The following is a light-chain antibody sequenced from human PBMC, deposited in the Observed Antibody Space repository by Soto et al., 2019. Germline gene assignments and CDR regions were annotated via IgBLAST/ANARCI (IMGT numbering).Light chain of an antibody. CDR3: QQYNSYWT. V-gene: IGKV1-17*01. J-gene: IGKJ1*01. CDR2: AAS. CDR1: QGIRND. Sequence: DIQMTQYPSTLSASVGDRVTITCRASQGIRNDLGWYQQKPGKAPKLLIYAASSLQSGVPSRFSGSGSGTEFTLTISSLQPDDFATYYCQQYNSYWTFGQGTKVDIK.